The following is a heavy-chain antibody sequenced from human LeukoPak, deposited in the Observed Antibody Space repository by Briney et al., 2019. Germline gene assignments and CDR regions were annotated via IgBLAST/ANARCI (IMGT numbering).Heavy chain of an antibody. CDR2: IRPSGDNT. Sequence: GGSLRLSCAASGFTFSSYDMTWVRQAPGRGLEWVSSIRPSGDNTYYGASVKGRFTISRDNAKNSLYLQMNSLRAEDTAVYYCARDSLGDYWGQGTLVTVSS. CDR1: GFTFSSYD. CDR3: ARDSLGDY. J-gene: IGHJ4*02. V-gene: IGHV3-21*01.